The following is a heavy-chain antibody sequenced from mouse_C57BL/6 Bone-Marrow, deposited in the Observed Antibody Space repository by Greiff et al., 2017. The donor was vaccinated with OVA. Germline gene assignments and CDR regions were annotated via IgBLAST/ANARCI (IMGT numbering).Heavy chain of an antibody. J-gene: IGHJ4*01. Sequence: EVQLQESGPGLVKPSQSLSLTCSVTGYSITSGYYWNWIRQFPGNKLEWMGYISYDGSNNYNPSLKNRISITRDTSKNQFFLKLNSVTTEDTATYYCARDEGLRRRFYAMDYWGQGTSVTVSS. CDR2: ISYDGSN. CDR1: GYSITSGYY. V-gene: IGHV3-6*01. D-gene: IGHD2-4*01. CDR3: ARDEGLRRRFYAMDY.